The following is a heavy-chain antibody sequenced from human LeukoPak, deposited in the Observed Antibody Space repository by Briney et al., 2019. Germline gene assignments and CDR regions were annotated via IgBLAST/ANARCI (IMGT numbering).Heavy chain of an antibody. D-gene: IGHD2/OR15-2a*01. Sequence: ASETLSLTCTVSGGSISSGDYYWSWIRQPPGKGLEWIGYIYYSGSTYYNPYLKSRVTISVDTSKNQFSLKLSSVTAADTAVYYCARVNTLAPLYYYYMDVWGKGTTVTVSS. CDR2: IYYSGST. V-gene: IGHV4-30-4*08. J-gene: IGHJ6*03. CDR1: GGSISSGDYY. CDR3: ARVNTLAPLYYYYMDV.